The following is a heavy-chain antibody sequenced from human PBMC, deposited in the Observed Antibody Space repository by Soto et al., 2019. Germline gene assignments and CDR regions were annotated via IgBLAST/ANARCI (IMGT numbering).Heavy chain of an antibody. D-gene: IGHD6-19*01. J-gene: IGHJ3*01. Sequence: QVQLVESGGGVVQPGTSLRLSCAASGFTFRQYGMHWVRQAPGKGLDWVAVIFYDGVNEYYADSVRGRFTISRYNSGNMVYLQMNSLTAEDTAVYYRVRGWGSGVHLCCLDLWGQGTAVVVSS. V-gene: IGHV3-33*01. CDR2: IFYDGVNE. CDR1: GFTFRQYG. CDR3: VRGWGSGVHLCCLDL.